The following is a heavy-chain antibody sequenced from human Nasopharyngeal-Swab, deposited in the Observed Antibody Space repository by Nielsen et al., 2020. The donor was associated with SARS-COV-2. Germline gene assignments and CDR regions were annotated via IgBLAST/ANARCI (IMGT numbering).Heavy chain of an antibody. CDR1: GYTFTSYY. CDR3: ARDRGWRYGDYRSDY. CDR2: INPSGGST. D-gene: IGHD4-17*01. J-gene: IGHJ4*02. Sequence: ASVKVSCKASGYTFTSYYMHWVRQAPGQGLEWMGIINPSGGSTSYAQKFQGRVTMTTDTSTSTAYMELRSLRSDDTAVYYCARDRGWRYGDYRSDYWGQGTLVTVSS. V-gene: IGHV1-46*01.